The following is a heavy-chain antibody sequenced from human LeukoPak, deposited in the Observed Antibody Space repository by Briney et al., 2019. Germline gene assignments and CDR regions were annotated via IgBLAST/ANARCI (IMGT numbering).Heavy chain of an antibody. Sequence: PGGSLRLSCAASGFTFSSYSMNWVRQAPGKGLEWVSYISSSSSTIYYADSVKGRFTISRDNAKNSLYLQMNSLRAEDTAVYYCARGGSGSYYIGSGFDYWGQGTLVTVSS. CDR3: ARGGSGSYYIGSGFDY. CDR1: GFTFSSYS. J-gene: IGHJ4*02. V-gene: IGHV3-48*01. CDR2: ISSSSSTI. D-gene: IGHD1-26*01.